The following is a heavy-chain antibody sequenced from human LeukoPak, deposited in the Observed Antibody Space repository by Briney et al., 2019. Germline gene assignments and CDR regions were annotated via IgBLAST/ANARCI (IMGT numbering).Heavy chain of an antibody. D-gene: IGHD1-1*01. J-gene: IGHJ4*02. V-gene: IGHV1-24*01. CDR3: ARGDATGTSGDDY. CDR1: GYTLTELS. CDR2: FDPEDGET. Sequence: AASVKVSCKVSGYTLTELSMHWVRQAPGKGLEWMGGFDPEDGETIYAQKFQGRVTMTRNTSISTAYMELSSLRSEDTAVYYCARGDATGTSGDDYWGQGTLVTVSS.